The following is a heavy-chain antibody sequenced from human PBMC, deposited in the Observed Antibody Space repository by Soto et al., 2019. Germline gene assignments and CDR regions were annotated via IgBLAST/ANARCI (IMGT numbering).Heavy chain of an antibody. CDR3: GRLLSETLLVDF. V-gene: IGHV4-59*01. D-gene: IGHD2-15*01. CDR1: GDSISRFY. Sequence: ETLSLTCTVSGDSISRFYWSWIRQPPGKGLEWIGYISYSGSTNFNPSLKSRVTIFLDTSKNQLSLNLNSVTAADTAVYYCGRLLSETLLVDFWGQGTLVTVSS. J-gene: IGHJ4*02. CDR2: ISYSGST.